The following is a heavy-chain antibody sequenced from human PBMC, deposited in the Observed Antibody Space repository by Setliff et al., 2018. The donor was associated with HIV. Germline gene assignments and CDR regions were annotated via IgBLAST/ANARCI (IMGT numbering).Heavy chain of an antibody. Sequence: ASVKVSCKASGYTFTSHSMHWARLAPGQRLEWMGWLRTGTGDTSYSEKFQGRLTITRDTSANTAYMELSNLRSEDTAIYYCLRRATAAEVFDYWGQGTLVTVSS. CDR2: LRTGTGDT. CDR3: LRRATAAEVFDY. V-gene: IGHV1-3*04. CDR1: GYTFTSHS. D-gene: IGHD6-13*01. J-gene: IGHJ4*02.